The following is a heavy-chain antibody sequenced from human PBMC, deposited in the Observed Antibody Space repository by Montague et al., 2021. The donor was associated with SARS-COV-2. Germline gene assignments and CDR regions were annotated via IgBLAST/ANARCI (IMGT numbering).Heavy chain of an antibody. CDR2: IYYTGSP. J-gene: IGHJ3*02. CDR1: GGSISSSSYY. CDR3: ARRARWNIVVVVGDRHAFDI. Sequence: SETLSLTRTLAGGSISSSSYYWGWIRQPPGKGLEWIGSIYYTGSPYYNPSLKSRVTISVDTSKNQFSLNLSSVTAADTAVYYCARRARWNIVVVVGDRHAFDIWGQGTMVTVSS. D-gene: IGHD2-15*01. V-gene: IGHV4-39*01.